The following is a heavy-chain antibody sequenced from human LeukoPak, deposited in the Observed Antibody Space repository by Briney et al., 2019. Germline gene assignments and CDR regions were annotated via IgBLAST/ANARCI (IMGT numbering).Heavy chain of an antibody. J-gene: IGHJ5*02. Sequence: SETLSLTCTVSGYSISSGYYWGWIRQPPGKGLEWIGSIYHSGSTYYNPSLKSRVTISVDTSKNQFSLKLSSVTAADTAVYYCARLRGRLGNWFDPWGQGTLVTVSS. D-gene: IGHD6-6*01. CDR1: GYSISSGYY. CDR2: IYHSGST. V-gene: IGHV4-38-2*02. CDR3: ARLRGRLGNWFDP.